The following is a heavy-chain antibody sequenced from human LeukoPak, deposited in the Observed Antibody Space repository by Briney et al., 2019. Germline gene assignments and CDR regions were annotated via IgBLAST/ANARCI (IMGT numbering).Heavy chain of an antibody. V-gene: IGHV1-2*02. CDR2: INPNSGGT. CDR1: GYTFTDYY. J-gene: IGHJ4*02. D-gene: IGHD2-8*01. Sequence: GASVKVSCKASGYTFTDYYMHWVRQAPGQGLEWMGWINPNSGGTNYAQKFQGRVTMTRDKSISTAYMELYSLRSDDTAVYYRARDPPGVRYGRPIFDFWGQGTLVTVSS. CDR3: ARDPPGVRYGRPIFDF.